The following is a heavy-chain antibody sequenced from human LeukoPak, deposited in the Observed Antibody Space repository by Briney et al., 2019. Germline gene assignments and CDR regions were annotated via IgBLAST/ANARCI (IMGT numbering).Heavy chain of an antibody. CDR2: LSGSGGSP. CDR3: AKGYPTSGSYSPTPIPPYYFDY. J-gene: IGHJ4*02. V-gene: IGHV3-23*01. CDR1: GFTFSSYA. Sequence: GSLRLSCAASGFTFSSYAMSWVRPAPGKGLEWVSALSGSGGSPYYADSVKGRVTISRDNSKNTLYLQMNRLRAEDTAVYYCAKGYPTSGSYSPTPIPPYYFDYWGQGTLVTVSS. D-gene: IGHD1-26*01.